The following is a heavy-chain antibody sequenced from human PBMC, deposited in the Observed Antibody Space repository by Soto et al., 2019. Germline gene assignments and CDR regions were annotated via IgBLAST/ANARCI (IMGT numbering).Heavy chain of an antibody. V-gene: IGHV3-11*05. CDR1: GFTFRDYY. Sequence: QVQLVESGGGLVRPGGSLRLSCEASGFTFRDYYMTWFRQGPGKGLEWLAYIDSSTKYTNYADSVKGRFTISRDNAKNSLYLQMNSLRAYDTAVYYCAREYYYTMDVWGQGTMVTVSS. CDR2: IDSSTKYT. J-gene: IGHJ6*02. CDR3: AREYYYTMDV.